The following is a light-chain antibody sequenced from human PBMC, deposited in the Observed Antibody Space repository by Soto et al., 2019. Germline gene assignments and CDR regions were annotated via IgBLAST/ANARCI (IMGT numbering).Light chain of an antibody. Sequence: EIVMTQSPSTLSVSPWERATLSFMVSQSVSSNLAWYQQKPGQAPRLLIYGASTRATGIPARFSGSGSGTEFTLTISSLQSEDFAVYFCQQYNNWPPWTFGQGTKVDIK. CDR2: GAS. J-gene: IGKJ1*01. CDR3: QQYNNWPPWT. V-gene: IGKV3-15*01. CDR1: QSVSSN.